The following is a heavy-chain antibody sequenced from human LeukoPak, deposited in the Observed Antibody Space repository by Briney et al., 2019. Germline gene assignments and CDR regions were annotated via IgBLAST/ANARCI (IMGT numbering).Heavy chain of an antibody. D-gene: IGHD3-22*01. CDR3: ARANYYDSSGYYYGY. J-gene: IGHJ4*02. V-gene: IGHV1-69*13. CDR1: GGTFSSYA. Sequence: SVKVSCKASGGTFSSYAISWVRQAPGQGLEWMGGIIPIFGTANYAQEFQGRVTITADESTSTAYMELSSLRSEDTAVYYCARANYYDSSGYYYGYWGQGTLVTVSS. CDR2: IIPIFGTA.